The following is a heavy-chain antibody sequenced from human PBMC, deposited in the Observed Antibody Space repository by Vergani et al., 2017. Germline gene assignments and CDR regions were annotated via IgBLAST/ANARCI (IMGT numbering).Heavy chain of an antibody. CDR2: FDPEHGEV. V-gene: IGHV1-24*01. D-gene: IGHD3-22*01. J-gene: IGHJ4*02. CDR3: AIVTYYYDSSGYYLDY. CDR1: GYSLPELT. Sequence: QVQLVQSGSEVRKPGASVNVSCQVSGYSLPELTIHWVRQAPGKGLEWMGGFDPEHGEVTFAHHIQGRVTMTEDRSTDTAYMELSSLRPEDTALYYCAIVTYYYDSSGYYLDYWGQGTLVTVSA.